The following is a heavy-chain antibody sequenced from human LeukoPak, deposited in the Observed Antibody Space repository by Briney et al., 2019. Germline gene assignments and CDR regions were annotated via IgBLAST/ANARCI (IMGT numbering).Heavy chain of an antibody. CDR1: GFTFDDYG. D-gene: IGHD4-23*01. J-gene: IGHJ4*02. V-gene: IGHV3-20*04. CDR2: INWYGGST. CDR3: ARSDYGGNSGFDY. Sequence: GGSLRLSCAASGFTFDDYGMSWVRQAPGKGLEWVSVINWYGGSTGYPHSVKGRFTISRDNPKNSLYLQMNSLRAEDTALYYCARSDYGGNSGFDYWGQGTLVTVSS.